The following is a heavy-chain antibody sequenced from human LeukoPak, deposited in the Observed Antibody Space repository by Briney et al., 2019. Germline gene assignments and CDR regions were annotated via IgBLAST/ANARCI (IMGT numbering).Heavy chain of an antibody. V-gene: IGHV4-34*01. CDR1: GGSFRGYY. CDR3: ARSLRRGYSSSWYADY. J-gene: IGHJ4*02. CDR2: INHSGST. D-gene: IGHD6-13*01. Sequence: SETLSLTCAVYGGSFRGYYWSWIRQPPGKGVEWIGEINHSGSTNYNPSLKSRVTISVDTSKNQFSLKLSSVTAADTAVYYCARSLRRGYSSSWYADYWGQGTLVTVSS.